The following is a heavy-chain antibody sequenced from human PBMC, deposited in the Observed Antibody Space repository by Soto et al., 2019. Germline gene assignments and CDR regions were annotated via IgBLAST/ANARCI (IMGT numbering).Heavy chain of an antibody. CDR1: GFSLSTSGVA. V-gene: IGHV2-5*02. Sequence: QITLKESGPTLVKPTQTLTLTCSFSGFSLSTSGVAVGWIRQPPGKALEWLALIYWDDDKRYSPSLKSRLSXTXATSTNQVVLTMTNMDPVDTATYYCAHRMDVGYFDYWGQGTLVTVSS. CDR3: AHRMDVGYFDY. CDR2: IYWDDDK. D-gene: IGHD1-26*01. J-gene: IGHJ4*02.